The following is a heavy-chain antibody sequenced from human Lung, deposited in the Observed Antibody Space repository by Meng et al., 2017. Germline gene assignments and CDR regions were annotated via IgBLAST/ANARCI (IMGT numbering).Heavy chain of an antibody. D-gene: IGHD4-11*01. V-gene: IGHV4-34*01. Sequence: QVALQQWGAGFLKPSETLSLTCVASGGAFSDYYWSWIRQPPGKGLEWIGEINHSGSTNYNPSLESRATISVDTSQNNLSLKLSSVTAADSAVYYCARGPTTMAHDFDYWGQGTLVTVSS. CDR1: GGAFSDYY. CDR2: INHSGST. J-gene: IGHJ4*02. CDR3: ARGPTTMAHDFDY.